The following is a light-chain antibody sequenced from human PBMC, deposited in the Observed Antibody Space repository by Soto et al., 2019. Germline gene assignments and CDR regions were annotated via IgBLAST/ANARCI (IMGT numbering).Light chain of an antibody. Sequence: EIVLTQSPATLSLSLGERATLXXRASQSVSSYLAWYQQKPGQAPRXVIYDASNRATGIPARFSGSGSGTDFTLTISSLQPEDFASYYCQQSYSRPWTFGQGTKVDIK. V-gene: IGKV3-11*01. CDR2: DAS. CDR3: QQSYSRPWT. J-gene: IGKJ1*01. CDR1: QSVSSY.